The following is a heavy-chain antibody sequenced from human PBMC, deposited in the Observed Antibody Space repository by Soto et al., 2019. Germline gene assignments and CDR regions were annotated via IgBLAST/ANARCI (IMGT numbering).Heavy chain of an antibody. J-gene: IGHJ6*02. CDR1: GGTFSSYT. Sequence: QVQLVQSGAEVKKPGSSVKVSCKASGGTFSSYTISWVRQAPGHGLEWMGRIIPILGIANYAQKFQGRVTITADKSTSTAYMELSSLRSEDTAVYYCARDRHRVVRGPHPVGMDVWGQGTTVTVSS. V-gene: IGHV1-69*08. D-gene: IGHD3-10*01. CDR3: ARDRHRVVRGPHPVGMDV. CDR2: IIPILGIA.